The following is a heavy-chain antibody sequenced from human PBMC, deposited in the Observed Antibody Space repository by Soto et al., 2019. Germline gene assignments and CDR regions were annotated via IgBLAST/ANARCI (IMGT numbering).Heavy chain of an antibody. CDR1: GDRVSSNSAA. V-gene: IGHV6-1*01. J-gene: IGHJ6*02. D-gene: IGHD3-3*01. CDR2: TYYRSKWYI. CDR3: ARARDYDAWSGYTSQYYYYGMDV. Sequence: SQTLSLTCAISGDRVSSNSAAWNWIRQSPSRGLEWLGRTYYRSKWYIDYALSVKSRITINPDTTKNQLSLQLDPVTPEDTAVYYCARARDYDAWSGYTSQYYYYGMDVWGQGTTVTVSS.